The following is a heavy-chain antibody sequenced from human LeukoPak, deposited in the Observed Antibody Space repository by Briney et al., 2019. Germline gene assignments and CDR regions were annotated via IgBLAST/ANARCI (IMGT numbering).Heavy chain of an antibody. J-gene: IGHJ4*02. CDR1: GFTFSSYA. D-gene: IGHD2-15*01. V-gene: IGHV3-30*04. CDR2: ISYDGSNK. Sequence: PGRSLRLSCAASGFTFSSYAMHWVRQAPGKGLEWVAVISYDGSNKYYADSVKGRFTISRDNSKNTLYLQMNSLRAEDTAVYYCARDRNPYRSGGSCHPVDYWGQGTLVTVSS. CDR3: ARDRNPYRSGGSCHPVDY.